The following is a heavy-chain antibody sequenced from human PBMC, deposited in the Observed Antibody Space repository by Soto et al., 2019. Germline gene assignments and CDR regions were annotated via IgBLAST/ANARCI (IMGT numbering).Heavy chain of an antibody. CDR1: GGTFISHA. J-gene: IGHJ4*02. Sequence: QVQLVQSGAEVRKPGSSFKVSCKASGGTFISHAISWVRQSPGQGLEWMGGIIPIFGTANHAQKFQGRVTIIADESTSTVYMELSSLRSEDTAIYYCARGWGYDSTDYYYAYWGQGTLVIVSS. CDR2: IIPIFGTA. V-gene: IGHV1-69*01. CDR3: ARGWGYDSTDYYYAY. D-gene: IGHD3-22*01.